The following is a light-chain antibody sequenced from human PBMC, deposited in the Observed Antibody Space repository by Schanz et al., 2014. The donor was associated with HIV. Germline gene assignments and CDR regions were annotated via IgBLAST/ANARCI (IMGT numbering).Light chain of an antibody. J-gene: IGKJ1*01. V-gene: IGKV3-15*01. CDR1: QSVSSY. Sequence: EIVLTQSPGSLSLSPGGRATLSCRASQSVSSYLAWYQQKPGQAPRLLIYDASTRATGIPARFSGRGSGTEFTLTISSLQSEDFAVYYCQQYDNWPTWTFGQGTKVEIK. CDR3: QQYDNWPTWT. CDR2: DAS.